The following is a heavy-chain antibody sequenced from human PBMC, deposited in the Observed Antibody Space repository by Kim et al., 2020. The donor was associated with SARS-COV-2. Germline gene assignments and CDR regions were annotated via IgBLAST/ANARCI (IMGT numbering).Heavy chain of an antibody. J-gene: IGHJ4*02. Sequence: GGSLRLSCAASGFTFSNYAMHWVRQAPGKGLEWVAFISYAGNYKYYADSVKGRFTISRDNSKNTLHLQMNSLRAEDTAVYYCASEGGGAEFDYWGQGTLVTVSS. CDR1: GFTFSNYA. CDR3: ASEGGGAEFDY. V-gene: IGHV3-30*04. CDR2: ISYAGNYK. D-gene: IGHD3-16*01.